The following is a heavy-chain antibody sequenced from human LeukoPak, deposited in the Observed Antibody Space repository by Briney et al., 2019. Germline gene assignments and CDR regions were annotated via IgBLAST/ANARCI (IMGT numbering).Heavy chain of an antibody. CDR1: GFTFSSYS. J-gene: IGHJ4*02. V-gene: IGHV3-21*01. CDR2: ISSSSYI. D-gene: IGHD1-26*01. CDR3: ARENIVGATNFDY. Sequence: LGGSLRLSCAASGFTFSSYSMNWVRQAPGKGLEWVSSISSSSYIYYADSVKGRFTISRDNAKNSLYLQMNSLRAEDTAVYYCARENIVGATNFDYWGQGTLVTVSS.